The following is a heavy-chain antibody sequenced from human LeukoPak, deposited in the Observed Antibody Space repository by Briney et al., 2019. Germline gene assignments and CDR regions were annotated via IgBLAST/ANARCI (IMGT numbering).Heavy chain of an antibody. D-gene: IGHD3-22*01. CDR2: ISGSSSTI. CDR1: GFTFSSYS. CDR3: ARGGYYYDSSGRVDAFDI. V-gene: IGHV3-48*01. J-gene: IGHJ3*02. Sequence: PGGSLRLSCAASGFTFSSYSMNWVRQAPGKGLEWVSYISGSSSTIYYADSVKGRFTISRDNAKNSLYLQMNSLRAEDTAVYYCARGGYYYDSSGRVDAFDIWGQGTMVTVSS.